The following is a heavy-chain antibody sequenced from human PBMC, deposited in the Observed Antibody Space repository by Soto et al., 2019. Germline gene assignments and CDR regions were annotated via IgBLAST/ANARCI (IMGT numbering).Heavy chain of an antibody. V-gene: IGHV3-30-3*01. J-gene: IGHJ4*02. CDR2: ISYDGSNK. CDR1: GFTFSSYA. D-gene: IGHD5-12*01. Sequence: GSLRLSCAASGFTFSSYAMHWVRQAPGKGLEWVAVISYDGSNKYYADSVKGRFTISRDNSKNTLYLQMNSLRAEDTAVYYCARSGRWLQFQLDYWGQGTLVTVSS. CDR3: ARSGRWLQFQLDY.